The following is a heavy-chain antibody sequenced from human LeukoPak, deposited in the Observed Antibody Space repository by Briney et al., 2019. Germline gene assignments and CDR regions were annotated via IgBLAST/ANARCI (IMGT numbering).Heavy chain of an antibody. D-gene: IGHD3-9*01. J-gene: IGHJ3*02. CDR3: ARAVLRYFDWSDDAFDI. CDR2: ISPNSGGA. Sequence: GASVKVSCKASGYTFTGYYMHWVRQAPGQGLEWMGWISPNSGGANYAQKFQGRVTMTRDTSISTAYMELSRLRSDDTAVYYCARAVLRYFDWSDDAFDIWGQGTMVTVSS. CDR1: GYTFTGYY. V-gene: IGHV1-2*02.